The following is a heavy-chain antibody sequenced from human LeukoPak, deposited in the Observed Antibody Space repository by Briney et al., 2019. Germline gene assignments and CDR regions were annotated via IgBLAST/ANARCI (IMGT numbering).Heavy chain of an antibody. J-gene: IGHJ5*02. V-gene: IGHV3-11*06. CDR3: ARDQSYDSSGYYFHNWFDP. CDR2: ISSSGRYT. D-gene: IGHD3-22*01. Sequence: SLRLSCAASGFIFSDYDMSWIRQAPGKGPEWASYISSSGRYTNYADSVRGRFTISRDNAKKLLYLQMKSLRAEDTAVYYCARDQSYDSSGYYFHNWFDPWGQGTLVTVSS. CDR1: GFIFSDYD.